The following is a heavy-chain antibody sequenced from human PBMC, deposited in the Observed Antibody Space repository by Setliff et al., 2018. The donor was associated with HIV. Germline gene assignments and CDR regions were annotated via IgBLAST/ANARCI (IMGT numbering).Heavy chain of an antibody. V-gene: IGHV3-7*03. CDR1: GFTSSHHW. CDR3: VRDKIGYFDN. Sequence: GGSLRLSCVASGFTSSHHWMSWVRQPPGKGLEWVANIKEDGSEKYYVGSVKGRFTISRDNARKSLYLQMNSLRAEDTAVYYCVRDKIGYFDNWGQGTLVTVS. CDR2: IKEDGSEK. J-gene: IGHJ4*02.